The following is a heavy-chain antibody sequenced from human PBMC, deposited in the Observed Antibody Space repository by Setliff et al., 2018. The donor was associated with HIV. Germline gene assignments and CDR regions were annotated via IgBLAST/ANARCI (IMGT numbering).Heavy chain of an antibody. CDR1: GGSVSSGAYF. V-gene: IGHV4-31*03. CDR2: MSKRGTY. Sequence: LSLTCTVSGGSVSSGAYFWSWIRQHPGKGLEWMGYMSKRGTYIINPSLESRMTMSVDTSKNQLCLRLKSVTAADTAVYFCARDAVEASIPGGWFDSWGPGTLVTVSS. J-gene: IGHJ5*01. CDR3: ARDAVEASIPGGWFDS. D-gene: IGHD2-21*01.